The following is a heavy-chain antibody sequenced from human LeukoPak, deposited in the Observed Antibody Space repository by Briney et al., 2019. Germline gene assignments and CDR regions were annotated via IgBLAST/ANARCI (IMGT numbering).Heavy chain of an antibody. J-gene: IGHJ6*02. V-gene: IGHV3-73*01. CDR2: IRSKANSYAT. CDR3: TIRGYSYDTYYYYGMDV. CDR1: GFTFSGSA. Sequence: GGSLRLSCAASGFTFSGSAMHWVRQASGKGLEWVGRIRSKANSYATAYAASVKGRFTISRDDSKNTAYLQMNSLKTEDTAVYYCTIRGYSYDTYYYYGMDVWGQGTTVTVSS. D-gene: IGHD5-18*01.